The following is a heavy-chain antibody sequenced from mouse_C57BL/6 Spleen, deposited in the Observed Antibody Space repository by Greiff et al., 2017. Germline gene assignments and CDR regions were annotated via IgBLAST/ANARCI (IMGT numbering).Heavy chain of an antibody. CDR3: ARLTGYGMDY. CDR2: IYPGDGDT. J-gene: IGHJ4*01. CDR1: GYAFSSSW. Sequence: QVQLQQSGPELVKPGASVKISCKASGYAFSSSWMNWVKQRPGKGLEWIGRIYPGDGDTNYNGKFKGKATLTADKSSSTAYMQLSRLTSEDSAVYFCARLTGYGMDYWGQGTSVTVSS. V-gene: IGHV1-82*01. D-gene: IGHD2-2*01.